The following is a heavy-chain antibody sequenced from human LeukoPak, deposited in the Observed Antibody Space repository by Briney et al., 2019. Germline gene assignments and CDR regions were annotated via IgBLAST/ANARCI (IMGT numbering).Heavy chain of an antibody. V-gene: IGHV3-30*02. CDR1: GFTFSSYG. J-gene: IGHJ5*02. D-gene: IGHD6-6*01. CDR3: ARSGGIAARRWFDP. Sequence: GGSLRLSCVASGFTFSSYGMHWVRQAPGNGLEWVAFIRYDASNKYYADSVKGRFTISRDNSKNTLYLQMNSLRAEDTAVYYCARSGGIAARRWFDPWGQGTLVTVSS. CDR2: IRYDASNK.